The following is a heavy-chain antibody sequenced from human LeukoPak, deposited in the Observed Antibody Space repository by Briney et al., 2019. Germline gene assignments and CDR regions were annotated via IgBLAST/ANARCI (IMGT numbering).Heavy chain of an antibody. CDR2: IRYDGSNK. J-gene: IGHJ3*02. CDR3: AKDPYYYDSSGYYYHRAFDI. V-gene: IGHV3-30*02. Sequence: GGSLRLSCAASGFTFSSYGMHWVRQAPSKGLEWVAFIRYDGSNKYYADSVKGRFTISRDNSKNTLYLQMNSLRAEDTAVYYCAKDPYYYDSSGYYYHRAFDIWGQGTMVTVSS. D-gene: IGHD3-22*01. CDR1: GFTFSSYG.